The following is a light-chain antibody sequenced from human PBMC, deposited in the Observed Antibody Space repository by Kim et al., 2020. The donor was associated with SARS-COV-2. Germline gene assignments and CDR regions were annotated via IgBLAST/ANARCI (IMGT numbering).Light chain of an antibody. CDR2: AAS. CDR3: QKYNSAPRT. V-gene: IGKV1-27*01. CDR1: QGISNY. J-gene: IGKJ1*01. Sequence: YVGDRVTITCRASQGISNYLAWYQQKPGKVPKLLIYAASTLQSGVPSRFSGSGSGTDFTLTISSLQPEDVATYYCQKYNSAPRTFGQGTKVDIK.